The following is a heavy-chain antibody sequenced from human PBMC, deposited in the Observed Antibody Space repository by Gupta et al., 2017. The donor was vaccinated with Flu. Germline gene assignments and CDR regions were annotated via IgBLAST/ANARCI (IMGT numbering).Heavy chain of an antibody. J-gene: IGHJ4*02. CDR2: IWYDGSNK. V-gene: IGHV3-33*01. CDR3: ARGIRPDQEEIWLFDY. Sequence: QVQLVESGGGVVQPGRSLRLSCAASGFTFSSYGMHWVRQAPGKGLEWGAVIWYDGSNKYYEEAGKGRCTISRDNSKNTLDLKMNSMRDEDKAGYYCARGIRPDQEEIWLFDYWGQGNLVTVSS. D-gene: IGHD3-10*01. CDR1: GFTFSSYG.